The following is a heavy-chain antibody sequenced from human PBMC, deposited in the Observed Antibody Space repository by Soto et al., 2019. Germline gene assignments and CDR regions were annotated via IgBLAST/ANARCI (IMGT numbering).Heavy chain of an antibody. CDR2: IKHDGTLK. D-gene: IGHD2-8*01. V-gene: IGHV3-7*05. J-gene: IGHJ1*01. Sequence: GGSLRLSCLVSGVTSTRYWVCWVRQAPGRGPEWVANIKHDGTLKFYLDSVLVRFTISTDNAKKSLFLQMNGLRVDDTAVYHCVYDVGGYWGQGTPVTVSS. CDR3: VYDVGGY. CDR1: GVTSTRYW.